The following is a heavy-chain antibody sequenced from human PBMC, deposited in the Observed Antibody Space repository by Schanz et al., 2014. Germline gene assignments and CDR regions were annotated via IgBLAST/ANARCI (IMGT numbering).Heavy chain of an antibody. D-gene: IGHD2-21*01. V-gene: IGHV4-31*03. CDR2: IYHSGNT. CDR3: SRAVGGNSALEGFDP. J-gene: IGHJ5*02. Sequence: QVQLQESGPRLVKPSQTLSLTCTVSGGSIAVSGYYWSWIRQQQGKALEWIGYIYHSGNTCFKPYHQRRRAMTVDTAKNQISLRLRTTTAADAAVDYCSRAVGGNSALEGFDPWGQGTLVTVSS. CDR1: GGSIAVSGYY.